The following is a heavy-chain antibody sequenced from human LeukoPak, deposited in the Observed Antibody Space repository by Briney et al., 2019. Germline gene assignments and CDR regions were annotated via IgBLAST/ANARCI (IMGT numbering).Heavy chain of an antibody. CDR1: GGTFSSYA. CDR2: IIPILGIA. V-gene: IGHV1-69*04. J-gene: IGHJ4*02. Sequence: GASVKVSCKASGGTFSSYAISWVRQAPGQGLEWMGRIIPILGIANYAQKFQGRVTITADKSTSTAYMELSSLRSEDTAVYYCARGGIAVAGTDDYWGQGTLVTVSS. D-gene: IGHD6-19*01. CDR3: ARGGIAVAGTDDY.